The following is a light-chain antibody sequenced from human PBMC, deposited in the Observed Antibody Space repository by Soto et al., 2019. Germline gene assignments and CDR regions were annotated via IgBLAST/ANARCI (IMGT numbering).Light chain of an antibody. CDR2: LDSDGSH. CDR3: QTWGTGIWV. V-gene: IGLV4-69*01. J-gene: IGLJ3*02. CDR1: SGHSTYP. Sequence: QPVLTQSPSASASLGASVKLTCTLSSGHSTYPIAWHQQQPEKGPRYLMKLDSDGSHFKGDGIPDRFSGSSSGAERYLTISSLQSEDEADYYCQTWGTGIWVFGGGTKVTVL.